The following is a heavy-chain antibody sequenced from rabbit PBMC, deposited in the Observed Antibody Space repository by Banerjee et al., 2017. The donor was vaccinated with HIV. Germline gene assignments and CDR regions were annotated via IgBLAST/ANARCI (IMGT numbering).Heavy chain of an antibody. CDR3: ASVDGGFTDYPDMLGL. V-gene: IGHV1S45*01. J-gene: IGHJ4*01. Sequence: QEQLVESGGGLVQPEGSLTLTCKASGFDFNKVAMCWFRQAPGKGLEWIACIDGGSSDTTYYATWAKGRFTISKTSSTTVTLQMTSLTAADTATYFCASVDGGFTDYPDMLGLWGPGTLVTVS. CDR2: IDGGSSDTT. D-gene: IGHD5-1*01. CDR1: GFDFNKVA.